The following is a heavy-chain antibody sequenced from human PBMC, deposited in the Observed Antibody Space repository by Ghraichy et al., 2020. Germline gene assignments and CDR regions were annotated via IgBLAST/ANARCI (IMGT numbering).Heavy chain of an antibody. CDR1: GGSISSYY. CDR2: IYYSGST. V-gene: IGHV4-59*01. Sequence: SETLSLTCTVSGGSISSYYWSWIRQPPGKGLEWIGYIYYSGSTNYNPSLKSRVTISVDTSKNQFSLKLSSVTAADTAVYYCARDRPIDGYNFGMDVWGQGTTVTVSS. D-gene: IGHD5-24*01. CDR3: ARDRPIDGYNFGMDV. J-gene: IGHJ6*02.